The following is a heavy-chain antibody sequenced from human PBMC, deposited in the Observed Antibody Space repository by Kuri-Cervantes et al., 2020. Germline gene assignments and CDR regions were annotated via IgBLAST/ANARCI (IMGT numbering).Heavy chain of an antibody. CDR2: ISWNSGSI. CDR3: AKMVQGIRGYYMDV. D-gene: IGHD3-10*01. Sequence: GGSLRLSCAASGFTFDDYAMHWVRQAPGKGLEWVSGISWNSGSIGYADSVKGRFTISRDNAENSLYLQMNSLRAEDTALYYCAKMVQGIRGYYMDVWGKGTTVTVSS. J-gene: IGHJ6*03. CDR1: GFTFDDYA. V-gene: IGHV3-9*01.